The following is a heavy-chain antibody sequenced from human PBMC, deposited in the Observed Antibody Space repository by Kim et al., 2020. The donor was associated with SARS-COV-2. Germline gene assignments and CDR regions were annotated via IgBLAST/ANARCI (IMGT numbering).Heavy chain of an antibody. D-gene: IGHD2-2*01. CDR3: ARQDCSSTTCYVGYFDY. J-gene: IGHJ4*02. CDR2: IYPGDSDT. CDR1: GYSFTSYW. V-gene: IGHV5-51*01. Sequence: GESLKISCKASGYSFTSYWIGWVRQMPGKGLEWMGIIYPGDSDTRYSPSFQGQVTISADKSISTAYLQWSSLKASDTAMFYCARQDCSSTTCYVGYFDYWGKGTLVPVSS.